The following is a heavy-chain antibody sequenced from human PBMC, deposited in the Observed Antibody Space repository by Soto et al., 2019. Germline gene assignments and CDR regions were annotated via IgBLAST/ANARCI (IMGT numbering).Heavy chain of an antibody. CDR1: GYTLTELS. Sequence: ASVNVSCKVSGYTLTELSMHWVLQAPGKGLEWMGGFDPEDGETIYAQKFQGRVTMTEDTSTDTAYMELSSLRSEDTAVYYCATVLGLELTLDCWGQGTLVTVSS. J-gene: IGHJ4*02. D-gene: IGHD1-7*01. CDR2: FDPEDGET. CDR3: ATVLGLELTLDC. V-gene: IGHV1-24*01.